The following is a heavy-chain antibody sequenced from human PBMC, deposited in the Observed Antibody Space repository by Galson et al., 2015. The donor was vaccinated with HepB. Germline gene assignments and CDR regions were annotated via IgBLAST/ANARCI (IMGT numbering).Heavy chain of an antibody. V-gene: IGHV1-18*04. J-gene: IGHJ6*02. CDR1: GYTFTSYG. CDR3: ARNIASFGMVRGVIIYYYGMDV. CDR2: ISAYNGNT. D-gene: IGHD3-10*01. Sequence: SVKVSCKASGYTFTSYGISWVRQAPGQGLEWMGWISAYNGNTNYAQKLQGRVTMTTDTSTSTAYMELRSLRSDDTAVYYCARNIASFGMVRGVIIYYYGMDVWGQGTTVTVSS.